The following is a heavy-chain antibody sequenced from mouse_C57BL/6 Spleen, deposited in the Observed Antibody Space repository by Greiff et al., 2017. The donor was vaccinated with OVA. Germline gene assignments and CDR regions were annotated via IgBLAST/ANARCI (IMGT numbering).Heavy chain of an antibody. Sequence: QVQLQQPGAELMMPGASVKLSCKASGYTFTSYWMHWVKQRPGQGLEWIGEIDPSDSYTNYNQKFKGKSTLTVDKSSSTAYMQLSSLTSEDSAVYYCARRDSNYDYWGQGTTLTVSS. CDR2: IDPSDSYT. CDR3: ARRDSNYDY. V-gene: IGHV1-69*01. CDR1: GYTFTSYW. D-gene: IGHD2-5*01. J-gene: IGHJ2*01.